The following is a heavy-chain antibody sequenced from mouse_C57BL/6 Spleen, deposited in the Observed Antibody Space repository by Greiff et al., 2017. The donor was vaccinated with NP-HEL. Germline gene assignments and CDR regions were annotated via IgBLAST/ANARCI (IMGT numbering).Heavy chain of an antibody. Sequence: QVQLQQSGAELVRPGASVTLSCKASGYTFTDYEMHWVKQTPVHGLEWIGAIDPETGGTAYNQKFKGKAILTADKSSSTAYMELRSLTSEDSAVYYCTRADGYYPYFDYWGQGTTLTVSS. V-gene: IGHV1-15*01. J-gene: IGHJ2*01. CDR3: TRADGYYPYFDY. D-gene: IGHD2-3*01. CDR1: GYTFTDYE. CDR2: IDPETGGT.